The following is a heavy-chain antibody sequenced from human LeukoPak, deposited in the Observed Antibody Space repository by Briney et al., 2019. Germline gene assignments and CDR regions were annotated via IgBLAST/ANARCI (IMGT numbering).Heavy chain of an antibody. CDR3: ARDGVEMTTIYEGVYYYYMDV. V-gene: IGHV3-21*01. CDR1: GFTFSNFY. CDR2: ISTRGSHI. Sequence: GGSLRLSCATSGFTFSNFYMNWVRQAPGKGLEWVSSISTRGSHIYYSDSVKGRFTISRDNAKNSLFLQMNSLRAEDTAVYYCARDGVEMTTIYEGVYYYYMDVWGKGTTVTISS. D-gene: IGHD5-24*01. J-gene: IGHJ6*03.